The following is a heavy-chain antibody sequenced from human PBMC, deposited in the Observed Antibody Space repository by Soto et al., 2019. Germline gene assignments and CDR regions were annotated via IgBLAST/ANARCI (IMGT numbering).Heavy chain of an antibody. CDR3: AKDQGTLPHAFDI. J-gene: IGHJ3*02. CDR1: GFTFSSYA. CDR2: ISGSGGST. Sequence: EVQLLESGGGLVQPRGSLRLSCAASGFTFSSYAMSWVRQAPGKGLEWVSAISGSGGSTYYADSVKGRFTISRDNSKNTLYLQMDSLRAEDTAVYYCAKDQGTLPHAFDIWGQGTMVTVSS. D-gene: IGHD1-26*01. V-gene: IGHV3-23*01.